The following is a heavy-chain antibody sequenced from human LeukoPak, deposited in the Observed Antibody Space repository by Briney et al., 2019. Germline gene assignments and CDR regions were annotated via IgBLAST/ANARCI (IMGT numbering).Heavy chain of an antibody. Sequence: PGGSLRLSCAASGFTFSDYYMSWIRQAPGKGLEWVSYISSSGSTIYYADSVKGRFTMSRDNAKNSLYLQMNSLRAEDTALYHCARFGVGSGYPYYYYYYYMDVWGKGTTVTVSS. CDR1: GFTFSDYY. V-gene: IGHV3-11*01. D-gene: IGHD3-22*01. CDR2: ISSSGSTI. J-gene: IGHJ6*03. CDR3: ARFGVGSGYPYYYYYYYMDV.